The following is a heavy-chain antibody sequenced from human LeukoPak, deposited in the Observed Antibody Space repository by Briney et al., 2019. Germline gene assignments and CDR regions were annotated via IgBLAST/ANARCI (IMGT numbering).Heavy chain of an antibody. CDR1: GNTFTDYY. CDR3: ATLDAFDI. Sequence: ASVKVSCMASGNTFTDYYIHWVRQAPGQGFEWMGWNNPNSGGTNYAQKFQGRVTMTRDTSITTAYMELSRLRSDDTAVYYRATLDAFDIWGQGTMVTVSS. J-gene: IGHJ3*02. CDR2: NNPNSGGT. V-gene: IGHV1-2*02.